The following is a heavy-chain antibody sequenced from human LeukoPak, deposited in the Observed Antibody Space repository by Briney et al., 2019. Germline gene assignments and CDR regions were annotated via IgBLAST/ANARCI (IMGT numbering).Heavy chain of an antibody. D-gene: IGHD6-6*01. CDR3: ARGGQLVYFDY. V-gene: IGHV4-59*11. CDR1: GGSISSHY. CDR2: IYYSGST. J-gene: IGHJ4*02. Sequence: SETLSLTCTVSGGSISSHYWSWIRQPPGKGLEWIGYIYYSGSTNYNPSLKSRVTISVDTSKNQFSLKLSSVTAADTAVYYCARGGQLVYFDYWGQGTLVTVSS.